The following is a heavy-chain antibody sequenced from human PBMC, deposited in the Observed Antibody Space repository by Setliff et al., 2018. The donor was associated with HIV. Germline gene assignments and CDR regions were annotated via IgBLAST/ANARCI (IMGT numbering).Heavy chain of an antibody. CDR3: ARERPGDHYESTGYQLADWFDP. CDR1: GGSFTSYT. D-gene: IGHD3-22*01. V-gene: IGHV1-69*04. Sequence: ASVKVSCKASGGSFTSYTFSWVRQAPGQGLEWMGRIIPIVTIAHYAEQFVGRVTITADKSTSTTYMEVSSLRSEDTAVYYCARERPGDHYESTGYQLADWFDPWGQGTLVTGLL. J-gene: IGHJ5*02. CDR2: IIPIVTIA.